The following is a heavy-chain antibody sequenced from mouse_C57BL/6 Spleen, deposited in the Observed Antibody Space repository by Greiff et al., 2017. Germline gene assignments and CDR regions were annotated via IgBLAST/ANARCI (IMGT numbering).Heavy chain of an antibody. Sequence: QVQLQQPGAELVMPGASVKLSCKASGYTFTSYWMHWVKQRPGQGLEWIGEIDPSDSYTNYNQKFKGKSTVTVDKSSSTAYMQLSRLTSEDSAVYYCALYSNFVRGYFDVGGTGTTVTVSS. CDR3: ALYSNFVRGYFDV. D-gene: IGHD2-5*01. CDR1: GYTFTSYW. V-gene: IGHV1-69*01. CDR2: IDPSDSYT. J-gene: IGHJ1*03.